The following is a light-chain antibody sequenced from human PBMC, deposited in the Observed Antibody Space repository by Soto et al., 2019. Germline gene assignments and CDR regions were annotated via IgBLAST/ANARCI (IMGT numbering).Light chain of an antibody. Sequence: DIQLTQSPSSLSASVGDRVSITCRASETISTDLNWYQQKPGKAPKVLIYAASTLQSGVPSRFSGSGSGTDFTLIISSLQPEDFAIYYCQQNYNTPPFTFGQGTKLEI. CDR1: ETISTD. V-gene: IGKV1-39*01. CDR2: AAS. J-gene: IGKJ2*01. CDR3: QQNYNTPPFT.